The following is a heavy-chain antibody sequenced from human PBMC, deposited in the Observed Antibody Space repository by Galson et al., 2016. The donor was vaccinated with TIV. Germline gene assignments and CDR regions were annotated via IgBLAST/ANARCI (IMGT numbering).Heavy chain of an antibody. CDR2: INPGNGDT. CDR1: GYRFIGYY. Sequence: SVKVSCKASGYRFIGYYIHWVRQAPGRGPEWMGCINPGNGDTKYAQIFQGSVTLTWDTSVSTAYMELTSLRSDDTAVYFCAKESDWGVAEFDVWGQGTTVTVSS. V-gene: IGHV1-2*02. J-gene: IGHJ6*02. CDR3: AKESDWGVAEFDV. D-gene: IGHD2-21*01.